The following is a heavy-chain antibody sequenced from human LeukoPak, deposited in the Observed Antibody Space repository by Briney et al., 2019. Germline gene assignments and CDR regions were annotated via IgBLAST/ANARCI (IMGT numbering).Heavy chain of an antibody. D-gene: IGHD3-22*01. V-gene: IGHV4-59*11. CDR1: GGSISSHN. Sequence: PSETLSLTCTLSGGSISSHNWSWIRQPPGEGLEWIGYIYYSGGTNYSPPLKRRVTLSVDTSKNQFSLKLSSVTAADTAVYYCARVDHSIGYWYLDLGGRGT. J-gene: IGHJ2*01. CDR2: IYYSGGT. CDR3: ARVDHSIGYWYLDL.